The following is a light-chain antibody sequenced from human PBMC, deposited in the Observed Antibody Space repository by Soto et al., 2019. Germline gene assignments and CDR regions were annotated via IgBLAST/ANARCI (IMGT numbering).Light chain of an antibody. J-gene: IGLJ1*01. CDR2: EVS. CDR3: SSYAGSNIYV. CDR1: SSDVGGYTY. V-gene: IGLV2-8*01. Sequence: QSVLTQPPSASGSPGQSVTISCTGTSSDVGGYTYVSWYQQHPGKAPKLMIYEVSKRPSGVPDRFSGSKSGNTASLTVSGLKAEDEADYFCSSYAGSNIYVFGTGTKVTVL.